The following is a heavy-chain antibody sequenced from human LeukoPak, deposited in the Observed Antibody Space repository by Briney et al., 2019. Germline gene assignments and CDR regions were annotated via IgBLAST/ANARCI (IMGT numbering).Heavy chain of an antibody. Sequence: GRSLRLSCAASGFTFSNFAMHWVRQTPDRGLEWVAIVWYDGINTYYADSVKGRFTISRDNSKSTLYLHMNSLRAEDTALYCCIKGYRSFDHWGQGTPVTVSS. CDR1: GFTFSNFA. J-gene: IGHJ4*02. CDR2: VWYDGINT. V-gene: IGHV3-33*01. CDR3: IKGYRSFDH. D-gene: IGHD6-19*01.